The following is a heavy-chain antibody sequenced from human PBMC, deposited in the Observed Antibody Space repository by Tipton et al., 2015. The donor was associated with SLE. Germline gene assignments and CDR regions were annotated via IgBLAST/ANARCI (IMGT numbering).Heavy chain of an antibody. CDR1: GFTFSSYA. Sequence: LRLSCVGSGFTFSSYAMSWVRQAPGKGLEWIGEINHSGSTNYNPSLKSRVTISVDTSKIQFSLKLSSVTAADTAVYYCARGRLLEWLSTYYYYYGMDVWGHGTTVTVSS. CDR2: INHSGST. J-gene: IGHJ6*02. D-gene: IGHD3-3*01. V-gene: IGHV4-34*01. CDR3: ARGRLLEWLSTYYYYYGMDV.